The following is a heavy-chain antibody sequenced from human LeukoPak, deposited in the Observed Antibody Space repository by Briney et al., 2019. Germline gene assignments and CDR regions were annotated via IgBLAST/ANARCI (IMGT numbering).Heavy chain of an antibody. J-gene: IGHJ4*02. CDR1: GFTFTYHY. CDR3: ARESAVAAATSLNHCDH. V-gene: IGHV1-2*02. CDR2: INPDNGGT. D-gene: IGHD6-13*01. Sequence: ASVKASCKASGFTFTYHYLHWVRRAPGQGLQWMGWINPDNGGTNYAQKFQGRVTMTRDTSITTAYLDLGRLTSDDTAIYYCARESAVAAATSLNHCDHWGLGTLVTVSS.